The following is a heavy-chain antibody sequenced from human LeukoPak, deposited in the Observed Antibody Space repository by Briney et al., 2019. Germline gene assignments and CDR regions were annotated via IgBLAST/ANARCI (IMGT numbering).Heavy chain of an antibody. CDR2: INHSGST. CDR1: GGSFSGYY. V-gene: IGHV4-34*01. J-gene: IGHJ6*03. CDR3: ARGSYQGRKWEPPRFYYYYMDV. D-gene: IGHD1-26*01. Sequence: SETLSLTCAVYGGSFSGYYWSWIRQPPGKGLEWIGEINHSGSTNYNPSLKSRVTISVDTSKNQFSLKLSSVTAADTAVYYCARGSYQGRKWEPPRFYYYYMDVWGKGTTVTVSS.